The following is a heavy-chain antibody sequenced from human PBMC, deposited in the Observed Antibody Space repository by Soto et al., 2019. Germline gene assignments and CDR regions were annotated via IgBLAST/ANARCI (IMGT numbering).Heavy chain of an antibody. Sequence: GGSLRLSCAASGFTFSSYSMNWVRQAPGKGLEWVSYISSSSSTIYYADSVKGRFTISRDNAKNSLYLQMNSLRDEDTAVYYCARQYDILTGYYKWFDPWGQGTLVTVS. J-gene: IGHJ5*02. V-gene: IGHV3-48*02. D-gene: IGHD3-9*01. CDR2: ISSSSSTI. CDR3: ARQYDILTGYYKWFDP. CDR1: GFTFSSYS.